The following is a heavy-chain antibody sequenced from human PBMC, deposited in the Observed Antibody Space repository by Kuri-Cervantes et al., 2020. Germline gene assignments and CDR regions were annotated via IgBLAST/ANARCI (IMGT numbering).Heavy chain of an antibody. CDR3: ATYPMTTVTTHWYFDL. CDR1: GYTFTSYD. Sequence: SVKVSCKASGYTFTSYDISWVRQAPGQGLEWMGGIIPIFGTANYAQKFQGRVTITADESTSTAYMELSSLRSEDTAVYYCATYPMTTVTTHWYFDLWGRGTLVTVSS. CDR2: IIPIFGTA. D-gene: IGHD4-17*01. V-gene: IGHV1-69*13. J-gene: IGHJ2*01.